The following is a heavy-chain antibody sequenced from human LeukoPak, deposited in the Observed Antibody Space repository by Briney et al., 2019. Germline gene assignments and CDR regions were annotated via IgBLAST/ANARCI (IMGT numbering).Heavy chain of an antibody. CDR3: GKDPNGDYIGAFDF. CDR1: GFTFSSYA. V-gene: IGHV3-23*01. D-gene: IGHD4-17*01. CDR2: IRGSGGDI. Sequence: GGSLRLSCAASGFTFSSYAMSWVRQAPGKGLEWVSVIRGSGGDIRYADSVKGRFTISRDNSVNTLYLQMNSLRAEDTAAYYCGKDPNGDYIGAFDFWGQGTMVTVSS. J-gene: IGHJ3*01.